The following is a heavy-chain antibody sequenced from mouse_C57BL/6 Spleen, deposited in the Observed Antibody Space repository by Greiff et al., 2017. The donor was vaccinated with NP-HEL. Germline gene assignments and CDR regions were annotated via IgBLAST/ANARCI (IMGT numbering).Heavy chain of an antibody. CDR2: IYPGSGNT. J-gene: IGHJ2*01. Sequence: QVQLKESGPELVKPGASVKISCKASGYSFTSYYIHWVKQRPGQGLEWIGWIYPGSGNTKYNEKFKGKATLTADTSSSTAYMQLSSQTSEDSAVYYCASGGLPYYFDYWGQGTTLTVSS. CDR3: ASGGLPYYFDY. CDR1: GYSFTSYY. V-gene: IGHV1-66*01.